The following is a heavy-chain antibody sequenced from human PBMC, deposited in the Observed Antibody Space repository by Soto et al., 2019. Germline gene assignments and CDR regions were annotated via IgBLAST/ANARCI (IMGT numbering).Heavy chain of an antibody. CDR1: GGSVSTTSSY. CDR3: ARAWGHLYFDY. D-gene: IGHD3-16*01. V-gene: IGHV4-61*01. CDR2: IHYSGST. Sequence: SETLSLTCTVSGGSVSTTSSYWSSIRQPPGKGLEWIGYIHYSGSTNYNPSLKSPVTISVDTSKNQFPLKLSSVTAADTAVYYCARAWGHLYFDYWGQGTLVTVSS. J-gene: IGHJ4*02.